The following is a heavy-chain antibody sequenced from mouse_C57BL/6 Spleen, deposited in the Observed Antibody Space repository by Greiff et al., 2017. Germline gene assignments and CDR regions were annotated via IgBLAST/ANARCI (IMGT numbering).Heavy chain of an antibody. CDR1: GYSITSGYY. CDR3: AREDYYGNYSWYFDV. Sequence: EVKLQESGPGLVKPSQSLSLTCSVTGYSITSGYYWNWIRQFPGNKLEWMGYISYDGSNNYNPSLKNRISITRDTSKNQFFLKLNSVTTEATATYYCAREDYYGNYSWYFDVWGTGTTVTVSS. CDR2: ISYDGSN. V-gene: IGHV3-6*01. J-gene: IGHJ1*03. D-gene: IGHD2-1*01.